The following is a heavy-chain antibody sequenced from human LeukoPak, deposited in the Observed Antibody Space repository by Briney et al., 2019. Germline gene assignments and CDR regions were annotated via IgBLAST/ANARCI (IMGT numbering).Heavy chain of an antibody. CDR2: IYSGGTT. Sequence: GASLRLSCAASGFTFSSYAMSWVRQAPGKGLEWVSAIYSGGTTYYADSVRGRFTISRDNSKNTLFLQMNSLRAEDTAVYYCATNSGWNYFDYWGQGTLVTVSS. V-gene: IGHV3-23*05. CDR3: ATNSGWNYFDY. D-gene: IGHD5-12*01. J-gene: IGHJ4*02. CDR1: GFTFSSYA.